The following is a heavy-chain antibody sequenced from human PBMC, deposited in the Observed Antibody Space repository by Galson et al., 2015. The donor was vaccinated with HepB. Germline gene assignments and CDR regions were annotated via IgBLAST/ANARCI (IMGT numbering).Heavy chain of an antibody. D-gene: IGHD4-11*01. V-gene: IGHV3-15*05. CDR1: GFTFSHAW. CDR2: IKSKGAGGTT. Sequence: SLRLSCAASGFTFSHAWMSWVRQAPGKGLEWVGRIKSKGAGGTTDYAAPVKGRFTISRDDSKNTLYLQMNSLETEDTAVYFCTWIGHYINYYSMHVWGEGTPVTVSS. J-gene: IGHJ6*03. CDR3: TWIGHYINYYSMHV.